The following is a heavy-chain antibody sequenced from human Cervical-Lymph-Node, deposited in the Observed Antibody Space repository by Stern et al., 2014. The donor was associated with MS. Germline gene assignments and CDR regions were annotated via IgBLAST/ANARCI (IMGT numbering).Heavy chain of an antibody. CDR2: LYYSGNT. CDR3: ARHGPPRRRDDSNHPNFDY. J-gene: IGHJ4*02. CDR1: GGSISSNY. D-gene: IGHD5-24*01. Sequence: QLQLQESGPGLVKPSETLSLTCTVSGGSISSNYWSWIRQPPGKGLEWIGYLYYSGNTNYNPSLKSPVTTSVDTSNTQFSLSLGSGTAADTAVYYCARHGPPRRRDDSNHPNFDYWGPGTLVAVSS. V-gene: IGHV4-59*08.